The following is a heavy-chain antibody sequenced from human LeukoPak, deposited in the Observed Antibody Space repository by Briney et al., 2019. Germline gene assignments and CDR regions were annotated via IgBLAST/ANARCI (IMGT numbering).Heavy chain of an antibody. V-gene: IGHV4-4*02. CDR2: IYHSGRA. J-gene: IGHJ4*02. CDR3: AREGGPYRPLDY. Sequence: SGTLSLTCAVSGGFISSDNWWIWVRQPPGKGLEWIGEIYHSGRANYNPSLKRLVNMSLHKSNNQFSLSLSSVTAADTAVYHCAREGGPYRPLDYSGQGTLVTVSS. CDR1: GGFISSDNW.